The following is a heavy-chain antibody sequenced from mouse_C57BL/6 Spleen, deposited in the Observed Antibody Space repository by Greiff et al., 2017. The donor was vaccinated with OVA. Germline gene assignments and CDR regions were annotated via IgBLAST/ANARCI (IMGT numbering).Heavy chain of an antibody. D-gene: IGHD2-3*01. J-gene: IGHJ3*01. CDR1: GFTFSDYY. CDR3: ARHGYYAWFAY. CDR2: ISNGGGST. Sequence: DVMLVESGGGLVQPGGSLKLSCAASGFTFSDYYMYWVRQTPEKRLEWVAYISNGGGSTYYPDTVKGRFTISRDNAKNTLYLQMSRLKSEDTAMYYCARHGYYAWFAYWGQGTLVTVSA. V-gene: IGHV5-12*01.